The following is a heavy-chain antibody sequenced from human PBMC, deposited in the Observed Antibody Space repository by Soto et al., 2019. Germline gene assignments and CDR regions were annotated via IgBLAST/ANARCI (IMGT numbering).Heavy chain of an antibody. Sequence: QLRLQESGPGLMKPSETLSLTCSVSGDSINSDKYYWGWIRQPPGKGLEWIGSIYFRGNTYYNPSLQTRVTISLDKSKSQFSLKLNSVTAADSAVYFCARLEGLATISYYFDFWGQGALVTVSS. CDR2: IYFRGNT. J-gene: IGHJ4*02. D-gene: IGHD3-9*01. CDR3: ARLEGLATISYYFDF. CDR1: GDSINSDKYY. V-gene: IGHV4-39*01.